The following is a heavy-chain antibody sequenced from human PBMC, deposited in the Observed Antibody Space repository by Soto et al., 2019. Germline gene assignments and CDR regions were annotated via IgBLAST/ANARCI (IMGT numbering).Heavy chain of an antibody. CDR1: GFTFNIYA. V-gene: IGHV3-30-3*01. Sequence: PGGSLRLSCAASGFTFNIYALYWVRQAPGKGLEWVAVISFDGTKKYYSDSVKGRFTISRDNLKNTLYLQMNNLRVEDAALYFCAREDDYGYRYINYGLDVWGQGTTVTVSS. J-gene: IGHJ6*02. CDR2: ISFDGTKK. CDR3: AREDDYGYRYINYGLDV. D-gene: IGHD4-17*01.